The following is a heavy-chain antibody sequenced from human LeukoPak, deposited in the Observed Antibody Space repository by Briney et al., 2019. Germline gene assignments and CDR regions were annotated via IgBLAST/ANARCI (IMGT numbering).Heavy chain of an antibody. Sequence: GGSLRLSCAASGFTFSSYSMNWVRQAPGKGLEWVSSISSSSSYIYYADSVKGRFTISRDNAKNSLYLQMNSLRAEDTAVYYCTRAYYRKSVMVNAFDIWGQGTMVTVSS. CDR3: TRAYYRKSVMVNAFDI. CDR1: GFTFSSYS. D-gene: IGHD1-14*01. V-gene: IGHV3-21*01. J-gene: IGHJ3*02. CDR2: ISSSSSYI.